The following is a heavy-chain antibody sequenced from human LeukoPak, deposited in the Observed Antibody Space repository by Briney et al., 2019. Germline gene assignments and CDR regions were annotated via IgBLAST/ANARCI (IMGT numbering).Heavy chain of an antibody. CDR3: GRDLSGWYGPDY. CDR1: GFTFSSYG. D-gene: IGHD6-19*01. Sequence: AGGSLRLSCAASGFTFSSYGMSWVRQAPGKGLEWVSGINWNGGNTGYADSVKGRFTISRDNAKNSLYLQMDSLRAEDTALYYCGRDLSGWYGPDYWGQGTLVTVSS. V-gene: IGHV3-20*04. CDR2: INWNGGNT. J-gene: IGHJ4*02.